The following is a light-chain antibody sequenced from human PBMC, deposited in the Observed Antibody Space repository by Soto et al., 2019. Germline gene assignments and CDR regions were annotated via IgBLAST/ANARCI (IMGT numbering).Light chain of an antibody. Sequence: DIVMTQSPDFLAVSLGERATINCKSSQSVLYSSNNKNYLAWYQQKPGQPPKLLIYWASTRESGVPDRLSGSGSGTDSTLTISSLQAEDVAVYNCQQYYSTPPYTFGQGTKLEIK. J-gene: IGKJ2*01. CDR1: QSVLYSSNNKNY. V-gene: IGKV4-1*01. CDR2: WAS. CDR3: QQYYSTPPYT.